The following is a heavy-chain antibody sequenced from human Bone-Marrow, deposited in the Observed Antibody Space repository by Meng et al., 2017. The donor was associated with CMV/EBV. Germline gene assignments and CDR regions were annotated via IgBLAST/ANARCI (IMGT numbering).Heavy chain of an antibody. D-gene: IGHD3-10*01. Sequence: SETLSLTCAVYGGSFSGYYWSWIRQPPGKGLEWIGYIYYSGSTNYNPSLKSRVTISVDTSRNQFSLKLSSVTAADTAVYYCARVGEDYQFDYWGQGTRVTGSS. J-gene: IGHJ4*02. CDR1: GGSFSGYY. CDR2: IYYSGST. V-gene: IGHV4-59*01. CDR3: ARVGEDYQFDY.